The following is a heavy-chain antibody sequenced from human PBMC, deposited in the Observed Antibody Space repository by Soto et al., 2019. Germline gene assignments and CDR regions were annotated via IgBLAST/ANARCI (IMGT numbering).Heavy chain of an antibody. Sequence: EVQLLESGGGLVQPGGSLRLSCAATGFTFSSYAMSWVRQAPGKGLEWVSAISGSGGSTYYADSVKGRFTISRDNSKNTLYLQMNSLRAEDTAVYYCAKDSSSWYGPFDYWGQGTLVTVSS. D-gene: IGHD6-13*01. CDR2: ISGSGGST. V-gene: IGHV3-23*01. CDR1: GFTFSSYA. CDR3: AKDSSSWYGPFDY. J-gene: IGHJ4*02.